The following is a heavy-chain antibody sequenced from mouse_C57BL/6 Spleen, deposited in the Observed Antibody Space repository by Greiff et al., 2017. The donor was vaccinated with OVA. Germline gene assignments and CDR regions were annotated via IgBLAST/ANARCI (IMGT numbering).Heavy chain of an antibody. D-gene: IGHD2-12*01. J-gene: IGHJ3*01. Sequence: QVQLQQPGAELVKPGASVKLSCKASGYTFTSYWMQWVKQRPGQGLEWIGEIDPSDSYPNYNQKFKGKATLTVDTSSSTAYMQLSSLTSEDSAVYYCARSTTAWFAYWGQGTLVTVSA. CDR2: IDPSDSYP. V-gene: IGHV1-50*01. CDR3: ARSTTAWFAY. CDR1: GYTFTSYW.